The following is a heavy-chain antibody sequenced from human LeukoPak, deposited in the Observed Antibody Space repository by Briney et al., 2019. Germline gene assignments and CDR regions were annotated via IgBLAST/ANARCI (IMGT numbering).Heavy chain of an antibody. CDR3: ARDSGYSYGPPGY. V-gene: IGHV4-34*01. CDR1: GGSLSGYY. D-gene: IGHD5-18*01. J-gene: IGHJ4*02. Sequence: SETLSLTCAVYGGSLSGYYWSWIRQPPGKGLEWVGEINHSGSTNYNPSLKSRVTISLDTSKNQFSLKLSSVTAADTAVYYCARDSGYSYGPPGYWGQGTLVTVSS. CDR2: INHSGST.